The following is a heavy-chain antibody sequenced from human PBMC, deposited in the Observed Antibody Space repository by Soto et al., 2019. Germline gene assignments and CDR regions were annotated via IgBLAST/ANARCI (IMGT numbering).Heavy chain of an antibody. CDR1: GGSIGNYY. CDR3: ARDHYDSSGYYHYFDY. Sequence: SETLSLTCTVSGGSIGNYYWSWIRQPPGKGLEWIGYISYSGSTNYNPSLKSRVTISVDTSKNQFSLKLSSVTAADTAVYYCARDHYDSSGYYHYFDYWGQGTLVTVSS. CDR2: ISYSGST. J-gene: IGHJ4*02. V-gene: IGHV4-59*01. D-gene: IGHD3-22*01.